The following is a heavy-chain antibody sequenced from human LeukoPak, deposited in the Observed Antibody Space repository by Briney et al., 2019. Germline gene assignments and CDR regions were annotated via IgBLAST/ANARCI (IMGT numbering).Heavy chain of an antibody. CDR2: ISGSGGST. Sequence: GGSLRLSCAASGFTFSSYWMSWVRQAPGKGLEWVSGISGSGGSTYYADSVKGRFTISRDNSKNKLYLQMISLRADDTAVYYCAKFPSSWYRGFFDYWGQGTLVTVSS. D-gene: IGHD6-13*01. J-gene: IGHJ4*02. CDR1: GFTFSSYW. V-gene: IGHV3-23*01. CDR3: AKFPSSWYRGFFDY.